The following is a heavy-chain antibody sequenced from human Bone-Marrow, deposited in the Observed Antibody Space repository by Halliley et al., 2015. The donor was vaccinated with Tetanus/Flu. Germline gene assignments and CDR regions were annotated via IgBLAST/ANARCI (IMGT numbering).Heavy chain of an antibody. D-gene: IGHD5-18*01. V-gene: IGHV5-10-1*01. CDR3: ARDRPGYGQYYFEY. CDR1: GNSFTNSW. J-gene: IGHJ4*02. CDR2: IDPSDSYT. Sequence: SLRLSCKGSGNSFTNSWVTWVHQMPGKGLEWMGKIDPSDSYTIYSPSFQGHVTISADKSITTAYLQWSSLRASDTAMYYCARDRPGYGQYYFEYWGQGTLVTVSS.